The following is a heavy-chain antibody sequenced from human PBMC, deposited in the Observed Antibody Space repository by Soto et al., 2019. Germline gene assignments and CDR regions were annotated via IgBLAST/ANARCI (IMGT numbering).Heavy chain of an antibody. CDR1: GFTFSGSA. CDR3: TRPRAHAVAGKGDS. J-gene: IGHJ4*02. V-gene: IGHV3-73*01. CDR2: IRSKANSYAT. Sequence: GGSLRLSCAASGFTFSGSAMHWVRQASGKGLEWVVRIRSKANSYATAYAASVKGRFTISRDDSKNTAYLQMNSLKTEDTAVYYCTRPRAHAVAGKGDSWGQGPLVPAPQ. D-gene: IGHD6-19*01.